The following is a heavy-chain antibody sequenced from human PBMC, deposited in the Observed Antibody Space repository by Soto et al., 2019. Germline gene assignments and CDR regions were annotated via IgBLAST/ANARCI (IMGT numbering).Heavy chain of an antibody. Sequence: PGGSLRLSCAASGFTFSSYSMNWVRQAPGKGLEWDSCISSSSSTIYYADSVKGRFTISRDNAKNSLYLQMNSLRAEDTAVYYCARGAYIVRRGSGSYYKGVPPHWGQGTLVTVSS. J-gene: IGHJ4*02. CDR1: GFTFSSYS. CDR2: ISSSSSTI. CDR3: ARGAYIVRRGSGSYYKGVPPH. D-gene: IGHD3-10*01. V-gene: IGHV3-48*01.